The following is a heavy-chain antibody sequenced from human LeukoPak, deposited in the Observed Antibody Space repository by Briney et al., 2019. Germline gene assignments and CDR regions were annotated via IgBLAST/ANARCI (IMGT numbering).Heavy chain of an antibody. V-gene: IGHV3-21*01. Sequence: GGSLRLSCAASGFTFSSYNMNWVRQAPGKGLEWVSSISTSSSYIYYADSVKGRFTISRDNAKNSLYLQMNSLRAEDTAVYYCARDVVVVVAADSNFDYWGQGTLVTVSS. CDR1: GFTFSSYN. D-gene: IGHD2-15*01. J-gene: IGHJ4*02. CDR3: ARDVVVVVAADSNFDY. CDR2: ISTSSSYI.